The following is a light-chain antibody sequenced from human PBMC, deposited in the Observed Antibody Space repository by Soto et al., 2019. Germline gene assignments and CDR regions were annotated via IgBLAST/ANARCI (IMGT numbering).Light chain of an antibody. CDR3: ASWDASVSGWV. CDR1: SSNIGSKY. V-gene: IGLV1-47*01. Sequence: QPVVTQPPSASGTPGQRVTISCSGSSSNIGSKYVYWYQQLPGTAPKLLIYRNNERPSGVPDRFSGSKSGTSASLAIGDVRSEDEADYYCASWDASVSGWVFGGGTKLTVL. CDR2: RNN. J-gene: IGLJ3*02.